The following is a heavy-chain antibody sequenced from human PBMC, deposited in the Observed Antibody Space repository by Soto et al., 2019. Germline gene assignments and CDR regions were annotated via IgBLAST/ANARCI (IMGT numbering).Heavy chain of an antibody. V-gene: IGHV1-2*02. CDR3: ARDLGSGWFRAFDI. D-gene: IGHD6-19*01. Sequence: SVKIASNTSGGTFSSHSINCVRQAPGQGLEWMGWINTNSGGTNYAQKFQGRVTMTRDTSISTAYMELSRLRSDDTAVYYCARDLGSGWFRAFDIWGQGTMVTVSS. J-gene: IGHJ3*02. CDR2: INTNSGGT. CDR1: GGTFSSHS.